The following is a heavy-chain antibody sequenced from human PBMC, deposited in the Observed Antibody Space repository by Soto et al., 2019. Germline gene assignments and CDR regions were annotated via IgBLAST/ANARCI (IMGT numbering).Heavy chain of an antibody. D-gene: IGHD1-20*01. J-gene: IGHJ5*02. V-gene: IGHV5-10-1*01. CDR3: ARRSGHNWNLLQFDP. CDR1: GYSFTSYW. Sequence: GESLKISCKGSGYSFTSYWISWVRQMPGKGLEWMGRIDPSDSYTNYSPSFQGHVTISADKSISTAYLQWSSLKASDTAMYYCARRSGHNWNLLQFDPWGQGTLVTVSS. CDR2: IDPSDSYT.